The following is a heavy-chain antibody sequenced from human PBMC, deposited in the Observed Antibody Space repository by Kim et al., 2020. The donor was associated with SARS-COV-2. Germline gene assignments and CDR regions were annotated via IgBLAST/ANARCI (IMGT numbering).Heavy chain of an antibody. CDR2: ISYDGNNK. J-gene: IGHJ4*02. Sequence: GGSLRLSCAASGFTFSSYAMHWVRQAPGKGLDWVAVISYDGNNKYYADSVKGRFTISRDNSKNTVYLQMNSLRAEDTAVYYCARVPRGIWLFDYWGQGTLVAVSS. CDR1: GFTFSSYA. V-gene: IGHV3-30*04. CDR3: ARVPRGIWLFDY. D-gene: IGHD3-3*02.